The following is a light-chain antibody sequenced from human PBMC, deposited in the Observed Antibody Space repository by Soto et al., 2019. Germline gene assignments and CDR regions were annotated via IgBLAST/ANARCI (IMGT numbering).Light chain of an antibody. Sequence: EIVLTQSPASLSLSPGGRATLSCRASQSVSSYLAWYQQKPGQAPRLLIYDASNRATGIPARFRGSGSGTDFTLTISSLEPEDFAVYYCQQRSNWPPTFGQGTKLEIK. CDR2: DAS. V-gene: IGKV3-11*01. CDR1: QSVSSY. J-gene: IGKJ2*01. CDR3: QQRSNWPPT.